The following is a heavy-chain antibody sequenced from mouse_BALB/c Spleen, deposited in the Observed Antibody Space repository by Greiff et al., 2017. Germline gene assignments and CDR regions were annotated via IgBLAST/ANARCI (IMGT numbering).Heavy chain of an antibody. D-gene: IGHD2-10*02. V-gene: IGHV6-6*02. Sequence: EVKLMESGGGLVQPGGSMKLSCVASGFTFSNYWMNWVRQSPEKGLEWVAEIRLKSNNYATHYAESVKGRFTISRDDSKSSVYLQMNNLRAEDTGIYYCTRREYGNSYWYFDVWGAGTTVTVSS. J-gene: IGHJ1*01. CDR1: GFTFSNYW. CDR2: IRLKSNNYAT. CDR3: TRREYGNSYWYFDV.